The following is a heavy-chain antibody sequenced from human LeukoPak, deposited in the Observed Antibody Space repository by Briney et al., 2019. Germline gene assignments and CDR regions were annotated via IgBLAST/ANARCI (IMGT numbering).Heavy chain of an antibody. CDR3: ARALLGDPGRFDY. CDR2: INPSGGST. Sequence: GASVKVSCKASGYTFTSYFMHWVRQAPGQGLEWMGIINPSGGSTSYAQKFQGRVTMTRDTSTSTVYMELSSLGSEDTAVYYCARALLGDPGRFDYWGQGTLVTVSS. CDR1: GYTFTSYF. J-gene: IGHJ4*02. D-gene: IGHD2-21*02. V-gene: IGHV1-46*01.